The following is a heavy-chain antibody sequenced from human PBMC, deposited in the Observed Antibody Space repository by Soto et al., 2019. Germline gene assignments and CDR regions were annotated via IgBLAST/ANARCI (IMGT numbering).Heavy chain of an antibody. J-gene: IGHJ4*02. D-gene: IGHD5-18*01. Sequence: QVQLQESGPGLVKPSQTLSLTCTVSGGSISSGGYYWSWIRQHPGKGLEWIGYIYYSGSTYYNPSLKSRVTISVDTSKNQFSPKLSSVTAADTAGYYCARRLSVDTAMVYGYWGQGTLVTVSS. CDR1: GGSISSGGYY. CDR3: ARRLSVDTAMVYGY. V-gene: IGHV4-31*03. CDR2: IYYSGST.